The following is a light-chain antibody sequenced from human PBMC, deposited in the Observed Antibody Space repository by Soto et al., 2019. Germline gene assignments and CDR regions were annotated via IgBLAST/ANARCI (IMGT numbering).Light chain of an antibody. CDR2: DTS. CDR3: MVSYSGAHV. V-gene: IGLV7-46*01. CDR1: TGAVTSGHF. Sequence: QAVVTQEPSLTVSPGGTVTLTCGSSTGAVTSGHFPYWFQQKPGQAPRTLIYDTSNKYSWTPARFSGSLLGGKAALTLSGAQPEDEADYHCMVSYSGAHVFGTGTKLTVL. J-gene: IGLJ1*01.